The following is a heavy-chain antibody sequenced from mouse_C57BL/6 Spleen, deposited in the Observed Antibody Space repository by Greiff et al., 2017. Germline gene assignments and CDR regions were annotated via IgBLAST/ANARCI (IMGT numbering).Heavy chain of an antibody. D-gene: IGHD2-12*01. CDR1: GYTFTDYE. Sequence: QVQLQHSGAELVRPGASVTLSCKASGYTFTDYEMPWVKQTPVHGLEWIGAIDPDTGGTAYHHKFKGKAILTADKSSSTAYMELRSLTSEDPAVYYYTRYYSLYWGQGTTLTVSS. CDR3: TRYYSLY. CDR2: IDPDTGGT. V-gene: IGHV1-15*01. J-gene: IGHJ2*01.